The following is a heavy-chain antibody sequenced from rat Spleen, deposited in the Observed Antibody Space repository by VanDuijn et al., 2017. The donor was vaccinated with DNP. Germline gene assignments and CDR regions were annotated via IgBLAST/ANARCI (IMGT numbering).Heavy chain of an antibody. J-gene: IGHJ3*01. CDR3: ARQRAIRYSSRIFAY. CDR1: GFTFSDYA. CDR2: VSYDGSST. V-gene: IGHV5-17*01. D-gene: IGHD1-2*01. Sequence: EVLLVESGGGLVQPGRSLKLSCAASGFTFSDYAMAWVRQAPKKGLEWVATVSYDGSSTYYRDSVKGRFTISRDNAKTTLYLQMDSLRSEDTATYYCARQRAIRYSSRIFAYWGQGTLVTVSS.